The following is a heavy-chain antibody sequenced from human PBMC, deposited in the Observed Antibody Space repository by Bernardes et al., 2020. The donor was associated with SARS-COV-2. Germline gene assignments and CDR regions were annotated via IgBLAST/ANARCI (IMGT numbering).Heavy chain of an antibody. CDR2: ISPSSGAT. CDR3: ASVTYTSGTDFDY. J-gene: IGHJ4*02. Sequence: AAWEAYCRASGYTFTAYFMHWVRQTPGQGLEWMGWISPSSGATTYAHKFQGRVTMTRDTSISTAYMELSRLGSDDTAMYYCASVTYTSGTDFDYWGQGALVNVSS. CDR1: GYTFTAYF. V-gene: IGHV1-2*02. D-gene: IGHD1-1*01.